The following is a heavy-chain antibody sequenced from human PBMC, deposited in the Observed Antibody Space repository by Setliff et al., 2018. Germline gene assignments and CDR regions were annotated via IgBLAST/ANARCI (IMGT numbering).Heavy chain of an antibody. CDR2: ISAYNGNT. CDR1: GYTFTSYG. Sequence: VASVKVSCKASGYTFTSYGISWVRQAPGQGLEWMGWISAYNGNTNYAQKLQGRVTMTTDTSTSTAYMELRSLRSDDTAVYYCARAPLSGYYYYYMDVWGKGTTVTVSS. V-gene: IGHV1-18*01. CDR3: ARAPLSGYYYYYMDV. D-gene: IGHD3-3*01. J-gene: IGHJ6*03.